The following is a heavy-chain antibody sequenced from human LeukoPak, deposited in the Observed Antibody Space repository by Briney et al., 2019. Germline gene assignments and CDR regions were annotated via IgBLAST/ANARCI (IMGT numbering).Heavy chain of an antibody. J-gene: IGHJ2*01. D-gene: IGHD3-22*01. Sequence: GASVKVSCKASGGTFSSYAISWVRQAPGQGLEWMGGIIPIFGTANYAQKFQGRVTITADKSTSTAYMELSSLRSEDTAVYYCARLDYYYDSIRYFDLWGRGTLVTVSS. CDR1: GGTFSSYA. CDR3: ARLDYYYDSIRYFDL. V-gene: IGHV1-69*06. CDR2: IIPIFGTA.